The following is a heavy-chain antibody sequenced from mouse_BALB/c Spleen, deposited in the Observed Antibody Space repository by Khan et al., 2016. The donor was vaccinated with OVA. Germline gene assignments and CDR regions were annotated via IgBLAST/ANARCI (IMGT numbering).Heavy chain of an antibody. CDR2: LSNRGTTT. J-gene: IGHJ3*01. D-gene: IGHD2-3*01. CDR1: GFTFSDYY. Sequence: EVELVESGGGLVQPGGSLKLSCATSGFTFSDYYMYWVRQTPEKRLEWVAYLSNRGTTTYYPDTVRGRFTISRDNAKNTLYLQMSRLESEDTAVYYCEREGDDGGLAYWGQGTPVTVSA. CDR3: EREGDDGGLAY. V-gene: IGHV5-12*02.